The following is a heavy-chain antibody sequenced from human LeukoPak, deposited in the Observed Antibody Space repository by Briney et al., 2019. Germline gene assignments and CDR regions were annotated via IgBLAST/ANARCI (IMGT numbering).Heavy chain of an antibody. CDR1: GFTFSSYS. CDR2: IKTDGSQI. D-gene: IGHD3-22*01. CDR3: ARDHHRRLYDSQARDTFDI. V-gene: IGHV3-7*01. Sequence: SGGSLRLSCAASGFTFSSYSMNWVRQAPGKGLEWVANIKTDGSQIYYVDSVKGRFTISRDNAKNSLYLQMNSLRAEDTAVYYCARDHHRRLYDSQARDTFDIWGQGTMVTVSS. J-gene: IGHJ3*02.